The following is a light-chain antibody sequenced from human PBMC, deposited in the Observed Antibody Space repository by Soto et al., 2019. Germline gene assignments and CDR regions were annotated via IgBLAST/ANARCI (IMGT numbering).Light chain of an antibody. CDR3: SSYTTSSVV. CDR1: SSDVGTYNF. CDR2: DVS. Sequence: QSVLTQPASVSGSPGQSITISCTGTSSDVGTYNFVSWYQQHPGKAPKLMIYDVSNWPSGVSNRFSGSKSGNTASLTISGLQAEDEADYYCSSYTTSSVVFGGGTKLTVL. V-gene: IGLV2-14*01. J-gene: IGLJ2*01.